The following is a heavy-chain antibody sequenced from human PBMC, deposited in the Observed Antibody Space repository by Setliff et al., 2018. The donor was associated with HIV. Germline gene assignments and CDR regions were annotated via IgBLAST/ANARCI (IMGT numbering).Heavy chain of an antibody. V-gene: IGHV1-69*13. D-gene: IGHD3-9*01. Sequence: SVKVSCKASGGTFSSYSINWVRQAPGQGLEWMGGIIPIYGTPIYAQKFQGRVTITADESTSTAYMELSSLRSEDTAVYYCARSFDILTGDLDYWGQGTLVTVSS. J-gene: IGHJ4*02. CDR1: GGTFSSYS. CDR2: IIPIYGTP. CDR3: ARSFDILTGDLDY.